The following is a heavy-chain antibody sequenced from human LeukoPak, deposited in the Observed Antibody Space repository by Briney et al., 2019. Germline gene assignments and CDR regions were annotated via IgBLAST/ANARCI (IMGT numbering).Heavy chain of an antibody. CDR2: ISYDGSNK. J-gene: IGHJ4*02. Sequence: PGGSLRLSCAASGFTFSSYAMHWVRQAPGKGLEWVAVISYDGSNKYYADSVKGRFTISRDNSKNTLYLQMNSLRAEDTAVYYCARVMGPYDSSGPEGYWGQGTLVTVSS. CDR1: GFTFSSYA. CDR3: ARVMGPYDSSGPEGY. V-gene: IGHV3-30*04. D-gene: IGHD3-22*01.